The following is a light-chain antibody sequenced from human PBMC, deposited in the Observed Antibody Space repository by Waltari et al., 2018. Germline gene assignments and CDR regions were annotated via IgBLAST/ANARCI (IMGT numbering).Light chain of an antibody. Sequence: QSALTQPASVSGSPGQSITISCTGTSSDIGSHNIVSWYQQHPGKAPKLMIYEVSKGPSGVSNRFSGSKSGNRASLTISGLQAEDEADYYCCSYAGSSTLDVVFGGGTKLTVL. CDR2: EVS. CDR1: SSDIGSHNI. V-gene: IGLV2-23*02. J-gene: IGLJ2*01. CDR3: CSYAGSSTLDVV.